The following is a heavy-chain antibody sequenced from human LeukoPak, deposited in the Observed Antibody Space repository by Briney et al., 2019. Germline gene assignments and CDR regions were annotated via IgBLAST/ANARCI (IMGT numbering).Heavy chain of an antibody. CDR2: IWYDGSNK. CDR1: GFTFSSYD. J-gene: IGHJ6*02. D-gene: IGHD2-15*01. V-gene: IGHV3-33*01. Sequence: GRSLRLSCAASGFTFSSYDMHWVRQAPGKGLEWVAVIWYDGSNKYYADSVKGRFTISRDNSKNTLYLQMNSLRAEDTAVYYCAREVVAATTYYYGMDVWGQGTTVTVSS. CDR3: AREVVAATTYYYGMDV.